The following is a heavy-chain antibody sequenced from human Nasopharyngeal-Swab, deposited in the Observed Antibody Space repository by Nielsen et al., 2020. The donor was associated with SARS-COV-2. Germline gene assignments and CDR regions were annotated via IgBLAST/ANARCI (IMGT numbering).Heavy chain of an antibody. J-gene: IGHJ6*03. CDR1: GFTFSIYW. CDR2: MNEDGSEK. Sequence: GGSLRLSCAASGFTFSIYWMTWVRQAPGRGLEWVSNMNEDGSEKNYVDSVKGRFTISRDNAKNLLYLQMNSLRAEDTAVCYCAREKDFWGGSHYFYMDVWGKGTTVTVSS. CDR3: AREKDFWGGSHYFYMDV. V-gene: IGHV3-7*05. D-gene: IGHD3-3*01.